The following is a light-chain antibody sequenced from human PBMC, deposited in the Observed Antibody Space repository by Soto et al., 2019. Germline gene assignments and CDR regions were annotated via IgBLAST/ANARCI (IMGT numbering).Light chain of an antibody. V-gene: IGLV2-14*01. CDR1: SSDIGGYNY. Sequence: QSALTQPASVSGSPGQSITISCTGTSSDIGGYNYVSWYQQHPGKVPKLIIFEVTTRPSGISDRFSGSKSGNTASLTISGIQADDEADYYCSSFTSGTTLYVFGTGTKLTVL. J-gene: IGLJ1*01. CDR3: SSFTSGTTLYV. CDR2: EVT.